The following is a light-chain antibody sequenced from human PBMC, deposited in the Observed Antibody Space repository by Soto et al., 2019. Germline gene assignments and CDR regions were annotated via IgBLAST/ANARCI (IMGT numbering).Light chain of an antibody. CDR3: SSYTSSSTPHVV. Sequence: QSALTQPASVSGSPGQSIAISCTGTGTDVGGYNYVSWYQQHPGKAPKLLIYEVTNRPSGVSDRFSGSKSGNTASLTISGLQAEDEADYSCSSYTSSSTPHVVFGGGTKLTV. J-gene: IGLJ2*01. CDR2: EVT. V-gene: IGLV2-14*01. CDR1: GTDVGGYNY.